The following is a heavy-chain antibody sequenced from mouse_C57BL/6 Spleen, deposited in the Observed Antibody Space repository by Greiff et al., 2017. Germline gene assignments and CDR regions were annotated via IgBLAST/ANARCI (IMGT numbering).Heavy chain of an antibody. V-gene: IGHV5-17*01. CDR2: ISSGSSTI. J-gene: IGHJ4*01. D-gene: IGHD1-1*01. CDR3: ARIADYYGSSHYAMDY. Sequence: EVQGVESGGGLVKPGGSLKLSCAASRFTFSDYGMHWVRQAPEKGLEWVAYISSGSSTIYYADTVKGRFTISRDNAKNTLFLQMTSLRSEDTAMYYCARIADYYGSSHYAMDYWGQGTSVTVSS. CDR1: RFTFSDYG.